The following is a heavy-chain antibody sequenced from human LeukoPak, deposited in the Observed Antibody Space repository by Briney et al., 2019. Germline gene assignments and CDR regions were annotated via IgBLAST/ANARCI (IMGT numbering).Heavy chain of an antibody. V-gene: IGHV3-7*01. D-gene: IGHD3-10*01. CDR2: IKQDGSEK. CDR1: GFTFSSYW. Sequence: GGSLRLSCAASGFTFSSYWMSWVRQAPGKGLEWVANIKQDGSEKYYVDSVKGRFTISRDNAKNSLYLQMNSLRAEDTAVYYCARDDYYYGSGSPIDYWGQGTLVTVSS. J-gene: IGHJ4*02. CDR3: ARDDYYYGSGSPIDY.